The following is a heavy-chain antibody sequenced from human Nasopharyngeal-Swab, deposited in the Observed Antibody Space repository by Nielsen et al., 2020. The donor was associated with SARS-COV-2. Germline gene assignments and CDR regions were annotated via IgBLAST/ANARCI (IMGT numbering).Heavy chain of an antibody. CDR3: SKGDESDY. Sequence: LKLSCAASGFSFSRYAMRWVRQAPGKGLEWVSEITGSGGRTDYADSVKGRFTISRDNSKNKLYLQMNSLRAEDTAVYYGSKGDESDYWGRGILVTVSS. CDR1: GFSFSRYA. V-gene: IGHV3-23*01. CDR2: ITGSGGRT. J-gene: IGHJ4*02.